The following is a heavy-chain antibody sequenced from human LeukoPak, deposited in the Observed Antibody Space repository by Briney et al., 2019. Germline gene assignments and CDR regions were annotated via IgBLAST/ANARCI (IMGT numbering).Heavy chain of an antibody. CDR2: IRSSSSYI. CDR3: AKDLRSSADSKMGAADY. Sequence: GGSLRLSCAASGLTFSIYSMSWVRQAPGKGLEWVSSIRSSSSYIYYADSVKGRFTISRENAKNSLYLQMNSLRAEDTAVYYCAKDLRSSADSKMGAADYWGQGTLVTVSS. J-gene: IGHJ4*02. D-gene: IGHD1-26*01. V-gene: IGHV3-21*01. CDR1: GLTFSIYS.